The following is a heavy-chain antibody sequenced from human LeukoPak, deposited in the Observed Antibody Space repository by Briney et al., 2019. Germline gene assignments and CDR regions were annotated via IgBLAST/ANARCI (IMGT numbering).Heavy chain of an antibody. CDR1: GFTVSSNY. V-gene: IGHV3-11*04. D-gene: IGHD3-22*01. J-gene: IGHJ3*02. Sequence: GGSLRLSCAASGFTVSSNYMSWVRQAPGKGLEWVSYISISGTTMYYADSVKGRFTISRDNSKTSVYLQMSSLRAEDTAVYYCARGGSSGYHYNAFDIWGQGTMVTVSS. CDR2: ISISGTTM. CDR3: ARGGSSGYHYNAFDI.